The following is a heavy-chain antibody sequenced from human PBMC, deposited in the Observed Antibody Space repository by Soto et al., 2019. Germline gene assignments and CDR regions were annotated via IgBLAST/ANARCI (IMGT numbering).Heavy chain of an antibody. CDR1: GGTFTGYY. Sequence: SETLSLTCAVYGGTFTGYYWNWIRQPPGKGLEWIGEINHSGTTKYNPSLKSPVSISVDTSKNQISLKLSSVTAADTAVYYCARRSSNWYFEYWGQGILVTVSS. CDR2: INHSGTT. D-gene: IGHD6-13*01. J-gene: IGHJ4*02. V-gene: IGHV4-34*01. CDR3: ARRSSNWYFEY.